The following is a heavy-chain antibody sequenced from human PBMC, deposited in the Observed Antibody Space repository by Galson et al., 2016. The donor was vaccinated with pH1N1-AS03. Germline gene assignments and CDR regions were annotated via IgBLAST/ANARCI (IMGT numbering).Heavy chain of an antibody. CDR2: IHPDGSEK. Sequence: LRLSCAASGFSFSTYWMSWVRQAPGKGPEWMANIHPDGSEKYYGDSVKGRFTISRDNAKNSLDLQMNSLRAEDTAVYYCGRELWGGCEYWGQGTLVTVSS. CDR3: GRELWGGCEY. CDR1: GFSFSTYW. D-gene: IGHD3-3*01. V-gene: IGHV3-7*03. J-gene: IGHJ4*02.